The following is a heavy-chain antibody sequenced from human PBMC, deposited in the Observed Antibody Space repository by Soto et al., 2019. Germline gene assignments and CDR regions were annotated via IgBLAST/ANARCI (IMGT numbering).Heavy chain of an antibody. J-gene: IGHJ3*02. Sequence: QVQLVESGGGLVKPGGSLRLSCAASGFTFSDYYMSWIRQAPGKGLEWVSYISSSGSTIYYADSVKGRFTISRDNAKNSLYLQMNSLRADDTAVYYCARIPDEITMVRGRGAFDIWGQGTMVTVSS. CDR2: ISSSGSTI. V-gene: IGHV3-11*01. D-gene: IGHD3-10*01. CDR1: GFTFSDYY. CDR3: ARIPDEITMVRGRGAFDI.